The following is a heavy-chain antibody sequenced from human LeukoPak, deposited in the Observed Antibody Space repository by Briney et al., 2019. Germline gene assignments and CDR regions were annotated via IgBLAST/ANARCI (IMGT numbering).Heavy chain of an antibody. D-gene: IGHD2-8*01. J-gene: IGHJ6*03. CDR3: ARKANGEDDYYYYYYYMDV. CDR1: GFTFDDYG. CDR2: INWNGGST. V-gene: IGHV3-20*04. Sequence: GGSLRLSCAASGFTFDDYGMSWVRQAPGKGLEWVSGINWNGGSTGYADSVKGRFTISRDNAKNSLYLQMNSLRAEDTALYYCARKANGEDDYYYYYYYMDVWGKGTTVTISS.